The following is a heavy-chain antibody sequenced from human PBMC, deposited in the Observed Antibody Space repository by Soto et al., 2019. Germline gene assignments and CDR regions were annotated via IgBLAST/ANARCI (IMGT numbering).Heavy chain of an antibody. J-gene: IGHJ4*02. CDR3: ARGSAAAGPYYFDY. CDR2: INPNSGGT. V-gene: IGHV1-2*04. CDR1: GYTFTDYY. Sequence: GASVKVSCKASGYTFTDYYLHWVRQAPGQGLEWMGWINPNSGGTHYAQKFQGWVTMTRDTSANTAFMELSSLTSEDTAVYYCARGSAAAGPYYFDYWAQGTLVTISS. D-gene: IGHD6-13*01.